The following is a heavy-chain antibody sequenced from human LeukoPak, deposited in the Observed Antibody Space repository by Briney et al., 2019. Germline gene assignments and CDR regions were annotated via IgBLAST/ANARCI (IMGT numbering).Heavy chain of an antibody. CDR2: ISTASNP. Sequence: GSLRLSCAASGFTVRSYDMHWVRQVAGKGREWVSAISTASNPHYAASVQGRFTIFRANAENSLYLQMNSVSAEDTAVYYCARELGIEGYWYFDLWGRGTLVTVSS. J-gene: IGHJ2*01. CDR1: GFTVRSYD. V-gene: IGHV3-13*05. CDR3: ARELGIEGYWYFDL. D-gene: IGHD7-27*01.